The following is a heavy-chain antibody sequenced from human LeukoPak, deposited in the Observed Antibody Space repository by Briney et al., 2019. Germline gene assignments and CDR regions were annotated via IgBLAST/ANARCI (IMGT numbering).Heavy chain of an antibody. CDR3: AIDPNWGTHS. CDR1: GFTFSTYT. CDR2: IGSSGGGI. J-gene: IGHJ4*02. Sequence: PGGSLRLSRAAPGFTFSTYTMYWVRHPPGKRLEWVSIIGSSGGGIHYADSVKGRFTISRDNSKNALYLQMNSLRVEDTAVYYCAIDPNWGTHSWGQGVLVTVSS. V-gene: IGHV3-23*01. D-gene: IGHD7-27*01.